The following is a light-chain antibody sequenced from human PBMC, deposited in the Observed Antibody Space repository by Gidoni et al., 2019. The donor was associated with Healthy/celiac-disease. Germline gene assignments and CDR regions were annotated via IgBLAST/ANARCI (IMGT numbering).Light chain of an antibody. CDR1: ALPKQY. CDR2: KDS. J-gene: IGLJ3*02. Sequence: SYELTQPPSVSVSPGQTARITCSGDALPKQYAYWYQQKPGQAPVLVIYKDSERPSGIPERFSGSSSGTTVTLTISGVQAEDEADYYCQSADSSGTYDWVFGGRTKLTVL. CDR3: QSADSSGTYDWV. V-gene: IGLV3-25*03.